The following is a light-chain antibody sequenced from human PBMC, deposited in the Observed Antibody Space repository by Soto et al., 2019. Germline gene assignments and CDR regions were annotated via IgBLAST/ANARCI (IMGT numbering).Light chain of an antibody. CDR2: EGS. V-gene: IGLV2-23*01. CDR3: YSYAGSSTYV. CDR1: SSVVGGYNY. J-gene: IGLJ1*01. Sequence: QSALTQPPSASGSPGQSVTISCTGTSSVVGGYNYVSWYQQHPGKAPKLMIYEGSERPSGVSNRFSGSKSGNTASLTISGLQAEDEADYYCYSYAGSSTYVFGTGTKVTVL.